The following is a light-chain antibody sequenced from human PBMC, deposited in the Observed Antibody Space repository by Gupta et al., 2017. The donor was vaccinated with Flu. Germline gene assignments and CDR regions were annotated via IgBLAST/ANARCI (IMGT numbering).Light chain of an antibody. CDR1: NSDVGRYNY. CDR3: CSFGYTRA. Sequence: GQSITISCTGTNSDVGRYNYVSWYQHHPGKAPKLVIFEVNNRPSGVSNRFSGSKSGNTASLTISGLQPEDEADYYCCSFGYTRAFGGGTKLTVL. V-gene: IGLV2-14*01. CDR2: EVN. J-gene: IGLJ2*01.